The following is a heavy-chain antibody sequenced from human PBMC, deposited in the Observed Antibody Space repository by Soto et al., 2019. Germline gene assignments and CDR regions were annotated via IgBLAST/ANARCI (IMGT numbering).Heavy chain of an antibody. Sequence: GGSLRLSCAASGFTFSSYAMSWVRQAPGKGLEWVSAISGSGGSTYYADSVKGRFTISRDNSKNTLYLQMNSLRAEDTAVYYCAKLVLRFLEWPYHTYFDYWGQGTLVTVSS. CDR2: ISGSGGST. J-gene: IGHJ4*02. CDR1: GFTFSSYA. CDR3: AKLVLRFLEWPYHTYFDY. V-gene: IGHV3-23*01. D-gene: IGHD3-3*01.